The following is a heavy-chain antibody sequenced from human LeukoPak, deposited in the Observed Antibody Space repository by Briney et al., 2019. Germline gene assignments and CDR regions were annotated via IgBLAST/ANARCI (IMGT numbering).Heavy chain of an antibody. D-gene: IGHD3-10*02. V-gene: IGHV3-23*01. J-gene: IGHJ5*02. CDR3: ARGLGSSNYDVGNL. Sequence: QSGGSLRLSCAASGFTFSSYAMSWVRQAPGKGLEWVSAISGSGGSTYYADSVKGRFTISRDNAKNSLFLQMNSLRAEDTAVYYCARGLGSSNYDVGNLWGQGTLVTVSS. CDR2: ISGSGGST. CDR1: GFTFSSYA.